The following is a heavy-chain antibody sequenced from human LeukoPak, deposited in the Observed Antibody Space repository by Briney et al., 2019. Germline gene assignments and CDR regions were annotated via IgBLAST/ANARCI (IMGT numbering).Heavy chain of an antibody. V-gene: IGHV3-74*01. J-gene: IGHJ4*02. CDR3: AKIDAY. Sequence: GGSLRLSCAASGFTLSRNWMPWVRQAPGKGLVWVSRINSDGSITNYADSVKGRFTISRDNAKNTLYLQMSSLRAEDTAVYYCAKIDAYWGQGTLVTVSS. CDR2: INSDGSIT. CDR1: GFTLSRNW.